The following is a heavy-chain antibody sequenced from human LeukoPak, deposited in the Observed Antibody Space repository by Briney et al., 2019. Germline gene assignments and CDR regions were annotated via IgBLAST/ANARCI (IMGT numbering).Heavy chain of an antibody. CDR2: INSDGSWT. CDR3: VSFYETY. Sequence: KTGGSLRLSCAASGNYWMHWVRQAPGKGLVWVSHINSDGSWTSYADSVKGRFTISKDNAKNTVYLQMNSLRAEDTAVYHCVSFYETYWGRGTLVTVSS. D-gene: IGHD2/OR15-2a*01. V-gene: IGHV3-74*01. CDR1: GNYW. J-gene: IGHJ4*02.